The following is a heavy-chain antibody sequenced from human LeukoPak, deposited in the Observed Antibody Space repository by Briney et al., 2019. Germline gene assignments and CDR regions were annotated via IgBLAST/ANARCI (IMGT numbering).Heavy chain of an antibody. CDR2: MNPNSGNT. CDR3: TSGPPEWGFDL. J-gene: IGHJ2*01. V-gene: IGHV1-8*01. CDR1: GYTFTSYD. D-gene: IGHD1-14*01. Sequence: GASVKVSCKASGYTFTSYDINWVRQATGQGLEWMGWMNPNSGNTGYAQKFQGRVTMTRDTSISTAYMELNSLRSEDTAVYYCTSGPPEWGFDLWGRGTLVTVSS.